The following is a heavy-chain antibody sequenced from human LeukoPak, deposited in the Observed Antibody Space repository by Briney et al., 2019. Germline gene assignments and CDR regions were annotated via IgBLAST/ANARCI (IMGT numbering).Heavy chain of an antibody. CDR2: ISTYNDNT. J-gene: IGHJ4*02. Sequence: ASVNVSCKASGYTFTSYGISWVRQAPGQGLEWMGWISTYNDNTNYAQKFQGRVSMTKDTSTSTAYMEVRSLRYDDTAVYYCARADKQQLVSYFDYWGQGTLVTVSS. V-gene: IGHV1-18*04. CDR1: GYTFTSYG. CDR3: ARADKQQLVSYFDY. D-gene: IGHD6-13*01.